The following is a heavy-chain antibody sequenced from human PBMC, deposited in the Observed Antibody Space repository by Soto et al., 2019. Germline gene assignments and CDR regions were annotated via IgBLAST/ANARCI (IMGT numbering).Heavy chain of an antibody. CDR2: INSDGSST. CDR1: GFTFSHYW. Sequence: PGGSLRLSCAASGFTFSHYWMHWVRQAPGKGLVWVSRINSDGSSTTYADSVKGRFTISRDNAKNTLYLQMNSLRAEDTAVYYCARVYGNNWFDPWGQGTLVTVSS. J-gene: IGHJ5*02. V-gene: IGHV3-74*01. CDR3: ARVYGNNWFDP. D-gene: IGHD3-10*01.